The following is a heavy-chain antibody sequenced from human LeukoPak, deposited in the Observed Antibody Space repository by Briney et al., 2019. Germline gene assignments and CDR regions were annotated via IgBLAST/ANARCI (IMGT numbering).Heavy chain of an antibody. CDR2: INPNSGGT. Sequence: ASVKVSCKASGYTFTGYYMHWVRQAPGLGLEWMGWINPNSGGTNYAQKFQGRVTMTRDTSISTAYMELSRLRSDDTAVYYCARDTRLLWFGELSYGMDVWGQGTTVTVSS. V-gene: IGHV1-2*02. J-gene: IGHJ6*02. CDR3: ARDTRLLWFGELSYGMDV. CDR1: GYTFTGYY. D-gene: IGHD3-10*01.